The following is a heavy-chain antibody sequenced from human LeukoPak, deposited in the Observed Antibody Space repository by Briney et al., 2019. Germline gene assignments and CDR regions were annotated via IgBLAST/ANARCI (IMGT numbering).Heavy chain of an antibody. CDR3: ARVTTRITMIVVVTQDAFDI. CDR1: GYTFTSYG. V-gene: IGHV1-18*01. Sequence: ASVKVSCKASGYTFTSYGISWVRQAPGQGLEWMGWISAYNGNTNYAQKLQGRATMTTDTSTSTAYMELRSLRSDDTAVYYCARVTTRITMIVVVTQDAFDIWGQGTMVTVSS. D-gene: IGHD3-22*01. J-gene: IGHJ3*02. CDR2: ISAYNGNT.